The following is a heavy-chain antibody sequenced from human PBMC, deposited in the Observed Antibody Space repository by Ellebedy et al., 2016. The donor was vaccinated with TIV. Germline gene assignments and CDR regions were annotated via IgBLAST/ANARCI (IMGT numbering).Heavy chain of an antibody. CDR3: ARASNGLDV. V-gene: IGHV3-13*01. Sequence: PGGSLRLSCAASGFTFRSHDMHWVRQATGKGLEWISAIGTAGDTYYSGSVKGRFTISRENAKNSLYLQMNSLKSGDTAVYYCARASNGLDVWGQGTTVTVSS. J-gene: IGHJ6*02. CDR2: IGTAGDT. CDR1: GFTFRSHD.